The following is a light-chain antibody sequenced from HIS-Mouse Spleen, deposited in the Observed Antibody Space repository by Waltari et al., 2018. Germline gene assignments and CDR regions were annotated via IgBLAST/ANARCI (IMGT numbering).Light chain of an antibody. CDR1: SSDVGIYNL. CDR3: CSYAGSSTWV. Sequence: QSALTQPASVSGSPGQSITISCTGPSSDVGIYNLVSWYQQHPGKAPKLMMYEGSKRPSGVSNRFSGSKSGNTASLTISGLQAEDEADYYCCSYAGSSTWVFGGGTKLTVL. V-gene: IGLV2-23*01. J-gene: IGLJ3*02. CDR2: EGS.